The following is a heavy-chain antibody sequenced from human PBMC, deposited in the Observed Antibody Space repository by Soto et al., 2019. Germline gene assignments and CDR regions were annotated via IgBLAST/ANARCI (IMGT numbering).Heavy chain of an antibody. V-gene: IGHV1-24*01. D-gene: IGHD3-22*01. CDR1: GYTLTELS. Sequence: ASVKVSCKVSGYTLTELSMHWVRQAPGKGLEWMGGFDPEDGETIYAQKFQGRVTMTEDTSTDTAYMELSSLRSEDTAVYYCATEIYYYDSSGYYYFDYWGQGTLVTVSS. CDR2: FDPEDGET. CDR3: ATEIYYYDSSGYYYFDY. J-gene: IGHJ4*02.